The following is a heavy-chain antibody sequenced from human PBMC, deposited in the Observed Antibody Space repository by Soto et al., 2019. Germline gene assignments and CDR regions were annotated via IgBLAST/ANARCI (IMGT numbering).Heavy chain of an antibody. CDR3: ARSQASSGWYREYYFDY. CDR2: IYYSGST. V-gene: IGHV4-39*07. CDR1: GGSISSSSYY. J-gene: IGHJ4*02. D-gene: IGHD6-19*01. Sequence: SETLSLTCTVSGGSISSSSYYWGWIRQPPGKGLEWIGSIYYSGSTYYNPSLKSRVTMSVDTSKNQFSLKLSSVTAVDTAVYYCARSQASSGWYREYYFDYWGQGTLVTVSS.